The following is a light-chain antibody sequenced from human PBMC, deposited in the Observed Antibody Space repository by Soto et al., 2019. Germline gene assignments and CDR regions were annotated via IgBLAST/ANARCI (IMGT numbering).Light chain of an antibody. J-gene: IGKJ1*01. Sequence: EIVLTQSPVTLSLSPGERATLSCRASQSISSSLAWYQQKPGQAPRLLIYNAANRATGIPARFSGSGSGTDFTLTISSLEPEDFAVYYCQQRSNWPRTFGQGTKVQLK. V-gene: IGKV3-11*01. CDR2: NAA. CDR3: QQRSNWPRT. CDR1: QSISSS.